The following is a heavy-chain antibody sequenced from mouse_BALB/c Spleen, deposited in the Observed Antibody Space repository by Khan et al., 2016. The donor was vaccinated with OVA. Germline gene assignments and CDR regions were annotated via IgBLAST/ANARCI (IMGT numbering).Heavy chain of an antibody. CDR3: AKEGAYKRNDGWFAY. V-gene: IGHV1-4*01. CDR2: INPSSGYT. D-gene: IGHD2-14*01. Sequence: QVQLKQSGAELARPGASVKMSCKASGYTFTTYTMHWVKQRPGQGLEWIGYINPSSGYTNYKHKFKGKATLTADKSSSTAYMQLSSLTTEDSAVSYCAKEGAYKRNDGWFAYWGQGTRVTVSA. CDR1: GYTFTTYT. J-gene: IGHJ3*01.